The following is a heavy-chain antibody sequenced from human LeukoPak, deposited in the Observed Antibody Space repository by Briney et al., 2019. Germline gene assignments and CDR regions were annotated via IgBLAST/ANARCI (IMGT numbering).Heavy chain of an antibody. J-gene: IGHJ6*03. CDR1: GGSISNSNYY. V-gene: IGHV4-39*07. CDR2: IYYRGST. CDR3: ARDRPRLRGYSYGYYYYMDV. Sequence: PSETLSLTCTVSGGSISNSNYYWGWLRQPPGKGLEWIGSIYYRGSTYYNPSLKSRVTVSVNTSKNQFSLKLSSVTAADTAVYYCARDRPRLRGYSYGYYYYMDVWGKGTTVTVSS. D-gene: IGHD5-18*01.